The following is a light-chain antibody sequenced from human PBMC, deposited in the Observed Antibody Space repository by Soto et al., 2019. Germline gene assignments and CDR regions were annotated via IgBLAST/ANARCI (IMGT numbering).Light chain of an antibody. Sequence: EIVLTQSPATLSLSPWERATLSCMASQSVSSYLAWYQQKPGQAPRLLIYDASNRATGIPARFSGSGSGTDFTLTISSLEPEDFVVYYCQQRSNWPITFGQGTRLEIK. CDR3: QQRSNWPIT. V-gene: IGKV3-11*01. J-gene: IGKJ5*01. CDR1: QSVSSY. CDR2: DAS.